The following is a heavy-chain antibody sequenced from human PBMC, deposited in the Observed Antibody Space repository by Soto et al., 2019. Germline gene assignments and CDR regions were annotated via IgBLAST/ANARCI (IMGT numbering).Heavy chain of an antibody. V-gene: IGHV3-23*01. D-gene: IGHD1-26*01. CDR2: ISGSGGST. CDR1: GFTFSSYA. J-gene: IGHJ4*02. Sequence: EVQLLESGGGLVQPGGSLRLSCAASGFTFSSYAMRWVRQAPGKGLEWVPAISGSGGSTYYADSVKGRFTISRDNSTNTLYLQMNSLRAEDTAVYYCARRGSGSYYDYWGQGTLVTVSS. CDR3: ARRGSGSYYDY.